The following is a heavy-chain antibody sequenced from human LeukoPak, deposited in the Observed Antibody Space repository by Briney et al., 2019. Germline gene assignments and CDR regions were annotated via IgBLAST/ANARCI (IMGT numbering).Heavy chain of an antibody. J-gene: IGHJ4*02. Sequence: GGSLRLSCAASGFTVSSYSMNWVRQAPGKGLEWGSSISSSSSYIYCADSVKGRFTISRDNAKNSLYLQMNSLRAEDTAVYYCARESVLLWFGELDYWGQGTLVTVAS. CDR2: ISSSSSYI. CDR3: ARESVLLWFGELDY. D-gene: IGHD3-10*01. V-gene: IGHV3-21*01. CDR1: GFTVSSYS.